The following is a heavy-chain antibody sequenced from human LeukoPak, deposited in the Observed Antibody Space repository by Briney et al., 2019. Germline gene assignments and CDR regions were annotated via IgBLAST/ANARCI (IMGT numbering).Heavy chain of an antibody. Sequence: PGRSLRLSCAASGFTFSRCAMHWVRQAPGKGLEWVALVSYDGSNEYYADAVRGRFTMYIGNSKNTLYLKMSSLRAEDTAVYYCAKGMAPYGSGSLFDYWGQGTLVTVSS. D-gene: IGHD3-10*01. CDR1: GFTFSRCA. CDR2: VSYDGSNE. J-gene: IGHJ4*02. CDR3: AKGMAPYGSGSLFDY. V-gene: IGHV3-30*04.